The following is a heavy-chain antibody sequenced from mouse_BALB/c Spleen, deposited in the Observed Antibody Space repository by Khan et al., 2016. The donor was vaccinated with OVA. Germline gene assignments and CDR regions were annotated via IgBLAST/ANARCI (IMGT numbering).Heavy chain of an antibody. D-gene: IGHD1-2*01. J-gene: IGHJ3*01. Sequence: QIQLVQSGPELKKPGETVKISCKASGYTFTNYGMNWVKQAPGKGLKWMGWINTKTGEPTYAEEFKGRFAFSWETSASTADSQSSSLKNEDTATYFCASGVLRLRTPIPCAYWGKGTLVTGSA. CDR1: GYTFTNYG. CDR3: ASGVLRLRTPIPCAY. CDR2: INTKTGEP. V-gene: IGHV9-3*02.